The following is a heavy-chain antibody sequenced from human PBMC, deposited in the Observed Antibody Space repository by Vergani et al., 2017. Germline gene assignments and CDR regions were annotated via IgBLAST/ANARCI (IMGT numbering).Heavy chain of an antibody. J-gene: IGHJ4*02. CDR3: AADWGSIWTLGY. CDR2: ISSSGSTI. D-gene: IGHD7-27*01. CDR1: GFTFSSYG. V-gene: IGHV3-48*04. Sequence: VQLVESGGGVVQPGRSLRLSCAASGFTFSSYGMHWVRQAPGKGLEWVSYISSSGSTIYYADSVKGRFTISRDNAKNSLYLQMNSLRAEDTAVYYCAADWGSIWTLGYWGQGTLVTVSS.